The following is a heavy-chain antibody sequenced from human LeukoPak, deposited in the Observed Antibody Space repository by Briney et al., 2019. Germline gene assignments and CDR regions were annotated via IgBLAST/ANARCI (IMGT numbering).Heavy chain of an antibody. CDR2: INPSGGST. D-gene: IGHD3-22*01. CDR3: ARDRSGDDSSGYGGGDY. V-gene: IGHV1-46*01. J-gene: IGHJ4*02. CDR1: GYTFTSYY. Sequence: ASVKVSCKASGYTFTSYYMHWVRQAPGQGLEWMGIINPSGGSTSYAQKFQGRVTMTRDTSTSTVCMELSSLRSEDTAVYYCARDRSGDDSSGYGGGDYWGQGTLVTVSS.